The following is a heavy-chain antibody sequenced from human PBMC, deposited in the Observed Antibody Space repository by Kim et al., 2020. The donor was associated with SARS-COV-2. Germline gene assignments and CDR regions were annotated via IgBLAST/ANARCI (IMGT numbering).Heavy chain of an antibody. CDR3: ARDRSVLLSKIAYYYGMDV. J-gene: IGHJ6*02. Sequence: GGSLRLSCAASGFTFSDYYMSWIRQAPGKGLEWVSYISSSSSYTNYADSVKGRFTISRDNAKNSLYLQMNSLRAEDTAVYYCARDRSVLLSKIAYYYGMDVWGQGTTVTVSS. CDR1: GFTFSDYY. CDR2: ISSSSSYT. D-gene: IGHD2-21*01. V-gene: IGHV3-11*06.